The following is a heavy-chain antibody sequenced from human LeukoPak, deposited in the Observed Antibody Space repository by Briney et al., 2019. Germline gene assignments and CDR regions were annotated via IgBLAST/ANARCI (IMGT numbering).Heavy chain of an antibody. J-gene: IGHJ4*02. V-gene: IGHV3-7*01. CDR3: ASLDY. CDR1: GFTFSSYG. Sequence: GGSLRLSCAASGFTFSSYGMHWVCQAPGKGLEWVANINQDGSEKYYVDSAKGRFTISRDNAKNSLYLQMNSLRAEDTALYYCASLDYWGQGTLVTVSS. CDR2: INQDGSEK.